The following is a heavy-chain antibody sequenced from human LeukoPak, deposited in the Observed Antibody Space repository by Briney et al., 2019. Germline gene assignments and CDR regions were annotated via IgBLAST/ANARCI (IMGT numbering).Heavy chain of an antibody. V-gene: IGHV3-21*01. CDR3: ARDRSGSYPYYFDY. J-gene: IGHJ4*02. CDR1: GFIFSSYN. Sequence: GGSLRLSCTASGFIFSSYNMNWVRQAPGKGLEWVSSISSRSVYIYYADSVRGRFTISRDNAKNSLHLQMHSLRAEDAALYYCARDRSGSYPYYFDYWGQGGLVTVSS. CDR2: ISSRSVYI. D-gene: IGHD1-26*01.